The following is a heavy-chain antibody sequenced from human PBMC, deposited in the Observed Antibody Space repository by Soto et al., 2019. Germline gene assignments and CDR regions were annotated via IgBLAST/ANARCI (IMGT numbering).Heavy chain of an antibody. Sequence: GASVKVSCKASGGTFSRYSITWVRQAPGHGLEWIGRIIPIFGIASYAQKFQGRVTITADESTSTAYMELSSLRSDDTAVYYCARDRPTSSIRARDYYYAMDFWGQGTTVTVSS. J-gene: IGHJ6*02. CDR3: ARDRPTSSIRARDYYYAMDF. D-gene: IGHD2-21*01. CDR2: IIPIFGIA. V-gene: IGHV1-69*13. CDR1: GGTFSRYS.